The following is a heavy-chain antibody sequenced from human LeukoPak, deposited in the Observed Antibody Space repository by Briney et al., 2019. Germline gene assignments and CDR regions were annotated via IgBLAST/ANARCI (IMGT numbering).Heavy chain of an antibody. V-gene: IGHV1-69*13. D-gene: IGHD3-9*01. Sequence: GASVKVSCKASGGTFSSYAISWVRQAPGQGLERMGGIIPIFGTANYAQKFQGRVTITADESTSTAYMELSSLRSEDTAVYYCARVTHYDILTGYPDVYGMDVWGKGTTVTVSS. CDR1: GGTFSSYA. CDR3: ARVTHYDILTGYPDVYGMDV. CDR2: IIPIFGTA. J-gene: IGHJ6*04.